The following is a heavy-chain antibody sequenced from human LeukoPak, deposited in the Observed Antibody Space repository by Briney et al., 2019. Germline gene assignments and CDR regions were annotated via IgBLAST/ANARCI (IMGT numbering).Heavy chain of an antibody. V-gene: IGHV4-39*01. D-gene: IGHD3-9*01. CDR2: IYYSGST. J-gene: IGHJ4*02. CDR3: ARRRGGTVLRYFDWSPFDY. Sequence: TSETLSLTCTVSGDSISSSSSYWGWIRQPPGEGLEWIGSIYYSGSTYYNTSLKSRVTISVGTSKNQFSLKLSSVTAADTAVYYCARRRGGTVLRYFDWSPFDYWGQGTLVTVSS. CDR1: GDSISSSSSY.